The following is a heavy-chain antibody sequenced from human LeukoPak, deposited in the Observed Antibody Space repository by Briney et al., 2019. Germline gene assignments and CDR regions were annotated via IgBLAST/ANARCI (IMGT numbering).Heavy chain of an antibody. V-gene: IGHV3-11*04. Sequence: PGGSLRLSCAASGFTFSDYYMSWIRQAPGQGLEWVSYISSRGSTIYYADSVKGRFTISRDNAKNSLYLQLNSLRAEDTAVYYCARDLGGIYEPMSYMDVWGKGTTVTVSS. CDR2: ISSRGSTI. J-gene: IGHJ6*03. D-gene: IGHD6-13*01. CDR1: GFTFSDYY. CDR3: ARDLGGIYEPMSYMDV.